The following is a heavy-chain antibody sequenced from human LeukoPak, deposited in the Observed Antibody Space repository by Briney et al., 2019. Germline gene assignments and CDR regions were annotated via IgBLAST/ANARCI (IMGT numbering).Heavy chain of an antibody. CDR2: IYSSGNP. CDR3: VADPINFDF. J-gene: IGHJ4*02. V-gene: IGHV4-39*07. CDR1: GVSISGTTYC. Sequence: SETLSLTCTVSGVSISGTTYCWAWIRQPPGKGLEWIGSIYSSGNPIYNASLKSRIAISVDTSQSKFSLRLNYVTAADTAVYYCVADPINFDFWGQGTLVTVSS.